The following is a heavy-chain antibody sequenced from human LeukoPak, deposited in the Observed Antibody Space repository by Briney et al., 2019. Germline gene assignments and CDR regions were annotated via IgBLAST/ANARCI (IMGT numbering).Heavy chain of an antibody. Sequence: PGGSLRLSCAASGFTFSSYWMSWVRQAPGKGLEWVANIKQDGSEEYYMDSVKGRFTISRDNAKNSLYLQMNSLRAEDTAVYYCARDRSSWYSGWFDPWGQGTLVTVSS. J-gene: IGHJ5*02. D-gene: IGHD6-13*01. CDR2: IKQDGSEE. V-gene: IGHV3-7*01. CDR1: GFTFSSYW. CDR3: ARDRSSWYSGWFDP.